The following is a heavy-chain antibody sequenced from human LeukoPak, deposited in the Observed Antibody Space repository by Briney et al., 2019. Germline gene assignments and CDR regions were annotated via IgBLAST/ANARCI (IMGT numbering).Heavy chain of an antibody. V-gene: IGHV3-53*01. Sequence: GGSLRLSCAASGFTVSGNYMSWVRQAPGKGLEWVSLIYSGGSTYYADSVKGRFTISRDNSKNTLYLQMNSLRAEDTAVYYCARVDTAMVTDYSYYMDVWGKGTTVTVSS. CDR3: ARVDTAMVTDYSYYMDV. CDR1: GFTVSGNY. CDR2: IYSGGST. J-gene: IGHJ6*03. D-gene: IGHD5-18*01.